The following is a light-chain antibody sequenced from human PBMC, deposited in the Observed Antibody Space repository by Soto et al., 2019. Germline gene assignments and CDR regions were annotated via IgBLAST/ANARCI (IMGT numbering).Light chain of an antibody. V-gene: IGKV3-20*01. CDR3: QQYSSSRT. J-gene: IGKJ1*01. Sequence: EIVLTQSPVTLSLSPGERATLSCRASQSVTTYLAWYQQKPGQAPRLLIYGASSRATGIPDRFSGSGSGTDFTLTISRLEPEDFAVYYCQQYSSSRTFGQGTKVDIK. CDR2: GAS. CDR1: QSVTTY.